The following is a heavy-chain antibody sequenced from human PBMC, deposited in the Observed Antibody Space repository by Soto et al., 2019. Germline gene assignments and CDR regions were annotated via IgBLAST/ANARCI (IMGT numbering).Heavy chain of an antibody. V-gene: IGHV3-7*01. CDR1: GFTFSSYW. D-gene: IGHD2-15*01. Sequence: GGSLRLSCAASGFTFSSYWMSWVRQAPGKGLEWVANIKQDGSEKYYVDSVKGRFTISRDNAKNSLYLQMNSLRAEDTAVYYWARDLSTLLSGGCYWGQGTLVTVPS. J-gene: IGHJ4*02. CDR3: ARDLSTLLSGGCY. CDR2: IKQDGSEK.